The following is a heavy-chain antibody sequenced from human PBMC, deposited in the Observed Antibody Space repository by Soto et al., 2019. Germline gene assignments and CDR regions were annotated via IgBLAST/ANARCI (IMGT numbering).Heavy chain of an antibody. V-gene: IGHV3-66*01. D-gene: IGHD4-4*01. CDR1: GFTVSSKY. CDR2: IQSGGPT. J-gene: IGHJ6*03. CDR3: ANPVGVTTDYYYYYMDV. Sequence: LRLSCAASGFTVSSKYMSWVRQAPGKGLEWVSLIQSGGPTYYADSVKGRFTISRDTSENTVHLQMDSLRAEDTAVYYCANPVGVTTDYYYYYMDVWGKGTTVTVSS.